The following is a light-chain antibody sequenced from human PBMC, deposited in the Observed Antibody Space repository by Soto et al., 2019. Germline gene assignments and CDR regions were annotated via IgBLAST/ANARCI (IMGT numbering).Light chain of an antibody. V-gene: IGLV2-14*01. J-gene: IGLJ1*01. CDR1: SGDVGGYNS. CDR2: EVS. CDR3: SSYRSSSTPYYV. Sequence: QSALTQPASVSGSPGQAITISCTGSSGDVGGYNSVSWYQQHPGKAPKLMIYEVSNRPSGVSDRFSGSKSGNTASLTISGLQAEDESDYYCSSYRSSSTPYYVFGTGTKVTVL.